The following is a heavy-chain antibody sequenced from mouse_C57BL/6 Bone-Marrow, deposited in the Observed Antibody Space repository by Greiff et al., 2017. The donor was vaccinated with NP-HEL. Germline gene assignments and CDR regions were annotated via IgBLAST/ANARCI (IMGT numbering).Heavy chain of an antibody. D-gene: IGHD2-3*01. CDR2: IDPSDSYT. CDR1: GYTFTSYW. CDR3: ASDGYYVGYFDV. V-gene: IGHV1-50*01. Sequence: QVQLKQPGAELVKPGASVKLSCKASGYTFTSYWMQWVKQRPGQGLEWIGEIDPSDSYTNYNQKFKGKATLTVDTSSSTAYMQLSSLTSEDSAVYYCASDGYYVGYFDVWGTGTTVTVSS. J-gene: IGHJ1*03.